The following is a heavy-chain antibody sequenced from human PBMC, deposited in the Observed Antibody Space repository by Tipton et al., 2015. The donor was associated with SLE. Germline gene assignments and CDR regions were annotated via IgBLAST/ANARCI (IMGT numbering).Heavy chain of an antibody. CDR2: ISGSGGST. Sequence: SLRLSCAASGFTFSSYAMSWVRQAPGKGLEWVSAISGSGGSTYYADSVKGRFTISRDNSKNTLYLQMNSLRAEDTAVYYCASAVYYDSSGYRPAGMDVWGQGTTVTVSS. D-gene: IGHD3-22*01. V-gene: IGHV3-23*01. CDR1: GFTFSSYA. J-gene: IGHJ6*02. CDR3: ASAVYYDSSGYRPAGMDV.